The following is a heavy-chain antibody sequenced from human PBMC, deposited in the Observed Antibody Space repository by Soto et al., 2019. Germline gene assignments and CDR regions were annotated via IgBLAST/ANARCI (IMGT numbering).Heavy chain of an antibody. D-gene: IGHD3-16*02. CDR2: IYYSGST. J-gene: IGHJ4*02. V-gene: IGHV4-39*01. CDR3: ARHRMGDYDYVWGSYRATSFDY. Sequence: QLQLQESGPGLVKPSETLSLTCTVSGGSISSSSYYWGWIRQPPGKGLEWIGRIYYSGSTYYNPSLKSRVTISVDTSKNQFSLKLSSVTAADTAVYYCARHRMGDYDYVWGSYRATSFDYWGQGTLVTVSS. CDR1: GGSISSSSYY.